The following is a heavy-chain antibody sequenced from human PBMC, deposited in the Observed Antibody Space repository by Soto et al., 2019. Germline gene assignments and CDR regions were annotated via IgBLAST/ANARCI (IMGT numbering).Heavy chain of an antibody. V-gene: IGHV3-23*01. CDR3: AKGTGYSSSWYAPFFDY. CDR1: AFLVIIPA. D-gene: IGHD6-13*01. J-gene: IGHJ4*02. Sequence: RLSCAASAFLVIIPAMRWVRQAPGKRLEWVSAISGSGGSTYYADSVKGRFTISRDNSKTTLYLQMNSLRAEDTAVYYCAKGTGYSSSWYAPFFDYWGQGTLVIVS. CDR2: ISGSGGST.